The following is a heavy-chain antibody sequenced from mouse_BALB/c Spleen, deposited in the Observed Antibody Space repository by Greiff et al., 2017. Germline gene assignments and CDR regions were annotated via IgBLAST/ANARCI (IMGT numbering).Heavy chain of an antibody. V-gene: IGHV5-17*02. Sequence: EVKLVESGGGLVQPGGSRKLSCAASGFTFSSFGMHWVRQAPEKGLEWVAYISSGSSTIYYADTVKGRFTIYRDNPKNTLFLQMTSLRSEDTAMYYCARDSLLRLRFAYWGQGTLVTVSA. CDR2: ISSGSSTI. CDR3: ARDSLLRLRFAY. D-gene: IGHD1-2*01. J-gene: IGHJ3*01. CDR1: GFTFSSFG.